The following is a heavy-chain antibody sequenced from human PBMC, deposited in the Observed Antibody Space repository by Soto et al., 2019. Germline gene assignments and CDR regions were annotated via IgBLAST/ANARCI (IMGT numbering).Heavy chain of an antibody. V-gene: IGHV4-4*07. CDR1: GGAITSYY. CDR2: VYSSGST. J-gene: IGHJ5*02. CDR3: ARGQRFSDWFDP. D-gene: IGHD3-3*01. Sequence: PSETLSLTCTVCGGAITSYYWTWIRLPAGKGLDWIGRVYSSGSTKYNPSLHSRVTISLDTSKNLFSLRLTSVTAADTAVYYCARGQRFSDWFDPWGQGTLVTVSS.